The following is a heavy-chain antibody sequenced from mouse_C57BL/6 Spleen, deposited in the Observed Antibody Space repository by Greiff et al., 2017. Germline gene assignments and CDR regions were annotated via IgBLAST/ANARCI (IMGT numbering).Heavy chain of an antibody. D-gene: IGHD4-1*01. CDR1: GYTFTDYE. CDR2: IDPETGGT. CDR3: TRPQANWDPFFDY. Sequence: LQESGAELVRPGASVTLSCKASGYTFTDYEMHWVKQTPVHGLEWIGAIDPETGGTAYNQKFKGKAILTADKSSSTAYMELRSLTSEDSAVYYCTRPQANWDPFFDYWGQGTTLTVSS. J-gene: IGHJ2*01. V-gene: IGHV1-15*01.